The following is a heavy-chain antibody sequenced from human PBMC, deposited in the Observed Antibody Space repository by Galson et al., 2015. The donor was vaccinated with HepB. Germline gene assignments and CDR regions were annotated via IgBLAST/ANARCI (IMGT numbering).Heavy chain of an antibody. CDR3: VRGHEYSNLYAGY. CDR2: IHSDGSAT. D-gene: IGHD4-11*01. V-gene: IGHV3-74*03. CDR1: GFTFSSSW. Sequence: SLRLSCAASGFTFSSSWMHWVRQVPGEGLVWVSRIHSDGSATTYAESVKGRFTISRDNTKNILYLQMNSLRPEDTAVYYCVRGHEYSNLYAGYWGQGTLVTVSS. J-gene: IGHJ4*02.